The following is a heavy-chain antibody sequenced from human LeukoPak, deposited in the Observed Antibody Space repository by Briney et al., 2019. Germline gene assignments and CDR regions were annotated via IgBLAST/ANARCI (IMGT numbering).Heavy chain of an antibody. CDR1: GFTFSSYA. Sequence: PGGSLRLSCAASGFTFSSYAMSWDRQAPGKGLEWVSAISGSGGSTYYADSVKGRFTISRDNSKNTLYLQMNSLRAEDTAVYYCAKEDGYYDILTGYSNWFDPWGQGTLVTVSS. J-gene: IGHJ5*02. V-gene: IGHV3-23*01. D-gene: IGHD3-9*01. CDR3: AKEDGYYDILTGYSNWFDP. CDR2: ISGSGGST.